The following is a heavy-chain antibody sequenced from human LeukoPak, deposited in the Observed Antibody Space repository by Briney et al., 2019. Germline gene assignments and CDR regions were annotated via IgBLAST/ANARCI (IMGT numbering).Heavy chain of an antibody. Sequence: GGSLRLSCAASGFTFSSYAMSWVRQAPGKGLEWVSAIGGSDGRTYYADSVKGRFTISRDNSKNTLYLQMNSLRAEDTAVYYCAKQGYTTGWLYFDYWGQGTLVTVSS. J-gene: IGHJ4*02. CDR2: IGGSDGRT. D-gene: IGHD6-25*01. CDR1: GFTFSSYA. V-gene: IGHV3-23*01. CDR3: AKQGYTTGWLYFDY.